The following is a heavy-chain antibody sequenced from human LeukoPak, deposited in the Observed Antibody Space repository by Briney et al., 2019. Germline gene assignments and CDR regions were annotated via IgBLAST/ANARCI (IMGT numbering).Heavy chain of an antibody. V-gene: IGHV1-46*01. CDR1: GGTFSSYA. Sequence: GSSVKVSCKASGGTFSSYAISWVRQAPGQGLEWMGIINPSGGSTSYAQKFQGRVTMTRDTSTSTVYMELSSLRSEDTAVYYCARVHDLYYYDSSGFDYWGQGTLVTVSS. CDR3: ARVHDLYYYDSSGFDY. CDR2: INPSGGST. D-gene: IGHD3-22*01. J-gene: IGHJ4*02.